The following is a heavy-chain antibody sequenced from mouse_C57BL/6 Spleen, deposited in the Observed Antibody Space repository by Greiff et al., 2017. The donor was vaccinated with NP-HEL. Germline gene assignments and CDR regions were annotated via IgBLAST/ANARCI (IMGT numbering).Heavy chain of an antibody. J-gene: IGHJ2*01. V-gene: IGHV5-17*01. CDR3: ARKLRDYFDY. Sequence: EVKLMESGGGLVKPGGSLKLSCAASGFTFSDYGMHWVRQAPEKGLEWVAYISRGSSTIYYADTVKGRFTFSRDKAKNTLYLQMTSLRSEDTAMNYCARKLRDYFDYWGQGTTLTVSS. D-gene: IGHD1-1*01. CDR1: GFTFSDYG. CDR2: ISRGSSTI.